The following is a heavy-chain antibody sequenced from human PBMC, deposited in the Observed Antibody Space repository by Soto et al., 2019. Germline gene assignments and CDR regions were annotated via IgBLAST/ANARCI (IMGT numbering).Heavy chain of an antibody. Sequence: QVQLVQSGAEVKKPGASVKVSCKASGYTFTSYGISWVRQAPGQGLEWMGWISAYNGNTNYAQKLQGRVTMTTDTSTSTAYMELRSLRSDDTAVYYCARDRRKYCSSTSCYGDAFDIWGQGTMVTVSS. D-gene: IGHD2-2*01. CDR3: ARDRRKYCSSTSCYGDAFDI. CDR2: ISAYNGNT. J-gene: IGHJ3*02. CDR1: GYTFTSYG. V-gene: IGHV1-18*04.